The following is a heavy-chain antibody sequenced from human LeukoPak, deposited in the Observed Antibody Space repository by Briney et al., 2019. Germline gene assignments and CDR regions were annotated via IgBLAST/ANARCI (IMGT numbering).Heavy chain of an antibody. CDR3: ARHPRFMITFGGVSDRFDP. CDR2: IYHSGST. Sequence: PSETLSLTCTVSGYSISSGYYWGWIRQPPGKGLEWIGSIYHSGSTYYNPSLKSRVTISVDTSKNQFSLKLSSVTAADTAVYYCARHPRFMITFGGVSDRFDPWGQGTLVTVSS. D-gene: IGHD3-16*01. CDR1: GYSISSGYY. J-gene: IGHJ5*02. V-gene: IGHV4-38-2*02.